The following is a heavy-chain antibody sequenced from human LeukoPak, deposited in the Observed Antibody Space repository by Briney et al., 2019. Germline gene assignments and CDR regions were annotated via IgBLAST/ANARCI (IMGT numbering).Heavy chain of an antibody. CDR1: GFTFSDYY. CDR2: ISSSGSTI. J-gene: IGHJ4*02. V-gene: IGHV3-11*01. D-gene: IGHD2-2*02. CDR3: ARDTSYCSSTSCYRTGIAAADFDY. Sequence: GGSLRLSCAASGFTFSDYYMSWIRQAPGKGLEWVSYISSSGSTIYYADSVKGRFTISRDNAKNSLYLQMNSLRAEDTAVYYCARDTSYCSSTSCYRTGIAAADFDYWGQGTLVTVSS.